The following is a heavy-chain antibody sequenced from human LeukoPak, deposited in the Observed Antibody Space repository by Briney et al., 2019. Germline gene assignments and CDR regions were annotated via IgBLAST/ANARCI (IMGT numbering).Heavy chain of an antibody. CDR1: GFTFSNYD. Sequence: GGSLRLSCAASGFTFSNYDMHWVRQAPGKGLEWVAVISYDGSNKYYADSVKGRFTISRDNSKNTLYLQMNSLRAEDTAVYYCAKPRTPYDSSASVDYWGQGTLVTVSS. J-gene: IGHJ4*02. V-gene: IGHV3-30*18. D-gene: IGHD3-22*01. CDR3: AKPRTPYDSSASVDY. CDR2: ISYDGSNK.